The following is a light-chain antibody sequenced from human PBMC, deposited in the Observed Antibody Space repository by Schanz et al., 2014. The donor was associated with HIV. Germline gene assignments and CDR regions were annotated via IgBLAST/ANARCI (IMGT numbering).Light chain of an antibody. Sequence: QSVLTQPPSVSGTPGQRVTILCSGSSSNIGINTVNWHQHLPGTAPKLLMYANMERPSGVPDRFSGSGSGTSASLAISGLQSEDESDFFCATWDDSLDGWVFGGGTKLTVL. J-gene: IGLJ3*02. CDR3: ATWDDSLDGWV. CDR2: ANM. V-gene: IGLV1-44*01. CDR1: SSNIGINT.